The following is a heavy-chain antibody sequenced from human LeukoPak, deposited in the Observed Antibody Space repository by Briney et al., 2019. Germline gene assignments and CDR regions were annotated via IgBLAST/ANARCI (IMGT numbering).Heavy chain of an antibody. J-gene: IGHJ4*02. D-gene: IGHD1-1*01. Sequence: QPGGSLRLSCAASGFTFGSYAMHWDRQAPGKGLEWVALISYDGSNKYYADSVKGRFIISRDNSKNTLYLQMNSLRAEDTAVYYCAKVGNNWDFDYWGQGTLVTVSS. CDR3: AKVGNNWDFDY. CDR1: GFTFGSYA. CDR2: ISYDGSNK. V-gene: IGHV3-30*18.